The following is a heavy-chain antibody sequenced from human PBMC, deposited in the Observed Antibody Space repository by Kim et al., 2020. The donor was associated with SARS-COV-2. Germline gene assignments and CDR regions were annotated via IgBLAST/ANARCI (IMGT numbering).Heavy chain of an antibody. J-gene: IGHJ4*02. D-gene: IGHD3-3*01. CDR1: GFTFSSYA. Sequence: GGSLRLSCAASGFTFSSYAMSWVRQAPGKGLEWVSAISGSGGSTYYADSVKGRFTISRDNSKNTLYLQMNSLRAEDTAVYYCAKDGITIFGVVIMAFDYWGQGTLVTVSS. CDR3: AKDGITIFGVVIMAFDY. CDR2: ISGSGGST. V-gene: IGHV3-23*01.